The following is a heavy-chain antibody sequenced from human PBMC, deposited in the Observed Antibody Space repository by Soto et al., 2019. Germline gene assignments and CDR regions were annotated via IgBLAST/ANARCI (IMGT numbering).Heavy chain of an antibody. CDR2: ITSNSGSI. V-gene: IGHV3-9*01. CDR3: SKDLGAGYNTGLDC. Sequence: EVQLVESGGGLVQPGRSLRLSCAASGFTFDNYAMHWLRQAPGKGLEWVSNITSNSGSIGYADSVKGRFTISRDNAKNSLYLQMNSLRAEDTALYYCSKDLGAGYNTGLDCWGQGSLVTVSS. CDR1: GFTFDNYA. J-gene: IGHJ4*02. D-gene: IGHD5-12*01.